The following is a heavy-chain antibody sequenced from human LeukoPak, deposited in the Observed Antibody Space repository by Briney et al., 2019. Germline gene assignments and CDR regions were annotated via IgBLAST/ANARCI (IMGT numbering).Heavy chain of an antibody. CDR1: GFTFSSYA. CDR3: ASGTFGDHDY. CDR2: ISGSGGST. D-gene: IGHD3-16*01. Sequence: PGGSLRLSCAASGFTFSSYAMSWVRQAPGKGLEWVSAISGSGGSTYYADSVKGRFTISRDNSKNTLYLQMSSLRAEDTAVYYCASGTFGDHDYWGQGTLVTVSS. J-gene: IGHJ4*02. V-gene: IGHV3-23*01.